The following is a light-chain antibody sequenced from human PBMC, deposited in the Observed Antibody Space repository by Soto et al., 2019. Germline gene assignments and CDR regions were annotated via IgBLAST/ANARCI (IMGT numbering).Light chain of an antibody. V-gene: IGKV3-15*01. Sequence: EIVMTQSPATLSVSPGERATLSCRASQSVSSNLAWYQQRPGQAPRLLIYGASTRATDTPVRFRGSGSGTEFTLTISSLQPDDFATYYCQQYNSYSPITFGQGTRLEI. CDR3: QQYNSYSPIT. CDR2: GAS. CDR1: QSVSSN. J-gene: IGKJ5*01.